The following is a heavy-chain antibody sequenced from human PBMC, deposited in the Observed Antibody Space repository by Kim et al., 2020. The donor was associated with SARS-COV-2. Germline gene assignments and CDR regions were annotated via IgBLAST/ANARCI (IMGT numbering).Heavy chain of an antibody. V-gene: IGHV3-30*18. J-gene: IGHJ3*02. Sequence: GGSLRLSCAASGFTFSSYGMHWVRQAPGKGLEWVAVISYDGSNKYYADSVKGRFTISRDNSKNTLYLQMNSLRAEDTAVYYCAKEGYCSGGSCYSAAFD. D-gene: IGHD2-15*01. CDR2: ISYDGSNK. CDR3: AKEGYCSGGSCYSAAFD. CDR1: GFTFSSYG.